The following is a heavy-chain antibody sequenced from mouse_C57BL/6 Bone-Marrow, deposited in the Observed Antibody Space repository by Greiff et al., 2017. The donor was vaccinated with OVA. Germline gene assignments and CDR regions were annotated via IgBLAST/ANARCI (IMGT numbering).Heavy chain of an antibody. D-gene: IGHD2-3*01. V-gene: IGHV1-63*01. CDR2: IYPGGGYT. CDR1: GYTFTNYW. Sequence: QVQLQQSGAELVRPGTSVKMSCKASGYTFTNYWIGWAKQRPGHGLEWIGDIYPGGGYTNYNEKFKGKATLTADKSSSTAYMQFSGLTSEDSAIYYCARGYDGYPWFAYWGQGTLVTVSA. CDR3: ARGYDGYPWFAY. J-gene: IGHJ3*01.